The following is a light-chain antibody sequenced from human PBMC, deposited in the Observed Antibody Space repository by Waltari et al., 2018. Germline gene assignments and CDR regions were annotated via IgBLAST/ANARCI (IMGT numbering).Light chain of an antibody. V-gene: IGLV3-25*03. CDR2: KDT. CDR3: QSGDSSGVVV. CDR1: ALPTPF. J-gene: IGLJ2*01. Sequence: SYELTQPPSVSVSPGQTARITSPGTALPTPFAFWYQQKAGQAPVVVIYKDTERPSGIPDRISGSSSGTTVTLTISGAQAEDEADYYCQSGDSSGVVVFGGGTKLTVL.